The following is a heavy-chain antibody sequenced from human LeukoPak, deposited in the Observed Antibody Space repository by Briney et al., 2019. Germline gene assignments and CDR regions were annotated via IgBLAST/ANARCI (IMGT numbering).Heavy chain of an antibody. Sequence: GGSLRLSCAASGFTVSSNYMSWVRQAPGKGLEWVSIIYSGGSTFYADSVKGRFTISRDNSKNSLYLQMNSLRAEDTAVYYCARGGSYLSAFDIWGQGTMVTVSS. CDR2: IYSGGST. CDR1: GFTVSSNY. D-gene: IGHD1-26*01. CDR3: ARGGSYLSAFDI. V-gene: IGHV3-53*01. J-gene: IGHJ3*02.